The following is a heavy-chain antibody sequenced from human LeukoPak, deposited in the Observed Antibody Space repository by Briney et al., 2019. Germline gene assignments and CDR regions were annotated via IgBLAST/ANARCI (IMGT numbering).Heavy chain of an antibody. D-gene: IGHD6-19*01. J-gene: IGHJ1*01. Sequence: TGGSLRLSCAASGFTLSDAWMTWVRQAPGKGLEWVGRIKSKCDGGTTNYAAHVKGRFTILRDDSKNTLYLQMNSLKTEDTAVYYCTTARGSGPGYFHHWGQGTLVTVSS. V-gene: IGHV3-15*01. CDR1: GFTLSDAW. CDR3: TTARGSGPGYFHH. CDR2: IKSKCDGGTT.